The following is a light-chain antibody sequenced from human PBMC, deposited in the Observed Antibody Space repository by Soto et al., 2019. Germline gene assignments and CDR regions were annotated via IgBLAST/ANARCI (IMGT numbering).Light chain of an antibody. Sequence: QSALTQPASVSGSPGQSITISCTGASSDVGGFDHVSWYQQHPGKVPRLLIYDVSSRPSGVSDRFSGSKSGNTASLTISGLQAEDEADYYSTSFTTTNTYVFGTGTKDTDL. CDR1: SSDVGGFDH. V-gene: IGLV2-14*03. CDR3: TSFTTTNTYV. J-gene: IGLJ1*01. CDR2: DVS.